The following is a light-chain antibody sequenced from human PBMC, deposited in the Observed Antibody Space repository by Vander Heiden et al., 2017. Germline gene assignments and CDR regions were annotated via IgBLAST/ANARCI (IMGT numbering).Light chain of an antibody. CDR2: KAS. CDR3: QQHNSYPRT. V-gene: IGKV1-5*03. CDR1: QSIDRW. Sequence: DVQITQSPSTLSASVGDRVTITCRTSQSIDRWLAWYQQKPGKAPNLLIYKASTLQSGVPSRFSGSGSETDFTLTITTLQPDDFATYYCQQHNSYPRTFGQGTKVEI. J-gene: IGKJ1*01.